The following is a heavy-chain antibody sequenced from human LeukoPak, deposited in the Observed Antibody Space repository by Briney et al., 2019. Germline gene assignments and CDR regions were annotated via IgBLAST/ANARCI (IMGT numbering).Heavy chain of an antibody. CDR1: GFTFSSYA. CDR2: ISYDGSNK. Sequence: PGGSLRLSCAASGFTFSSYAMHWVRQAPGKGLEWVAVISYDGSNKYYADSVKGRFTISRDNSKNTLYLQMNSLRAEDTAVYYCARILLDSSQGYFDYWGQGTLVTVSS. CDR3: ARILLDSSQGYFDY. D-gene: IGHD3-22*01. V-gene: IGHV3-30-3*01. J-gene: IGHJ4*02.